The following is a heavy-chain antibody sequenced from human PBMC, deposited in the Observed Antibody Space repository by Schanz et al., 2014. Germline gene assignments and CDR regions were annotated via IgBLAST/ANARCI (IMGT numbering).Heavy chain of an antibody. CDR2: MNPDSGNT. J-gene: IGHJ5*02. CDR1: GYTFTSYD. D-gene: IGHD2-15*01. CDR3: ARCRGCTAGSCYSWFDL. V-gene: IGHV1-8*01. Sequence: VQLVQSGAEVKRPGASVRVSCKASGYTFTSYDFNWVRQAPGQGLEWMGWMNPDSGNTGYAQKFQGRVTMTRNTSISTAYMELSSLRSEDTAVYYCARCRGCTAGSCYSWFDLWGQGTLVTVSS.